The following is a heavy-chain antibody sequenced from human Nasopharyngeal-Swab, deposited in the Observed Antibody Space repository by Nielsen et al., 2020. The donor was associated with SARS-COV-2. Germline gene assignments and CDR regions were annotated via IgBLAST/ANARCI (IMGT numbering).Heavy chain of an antibody. CDR2: ISPSGGTT. CDR3: ARDPPRNYYYYYALDV. Sequence: ASVKVSCKASGYNFNKYDIHWVRQAPGQGLEWMGIISPSGGTTSYAQKFQGRITRTRDTSTSTVYMELRSLRSEDTAVYYCARDPPRNYYYYYALDVWGQGTTVTVSS. V-gene: IGHV1-46*02. CDR1: GYNFNKYD. J-gene: IGHJ6*02.